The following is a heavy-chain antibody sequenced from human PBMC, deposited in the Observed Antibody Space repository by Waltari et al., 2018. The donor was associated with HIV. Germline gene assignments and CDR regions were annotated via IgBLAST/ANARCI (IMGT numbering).Heavy chain of an antibody. CDR3: ARCRGEVVVAATPPRVGYYYYYGMDV. CDR2: IYPGDSDT. J-gene: IGHJ6*02. V-gene: IGHV5-51*01. D-gene: IGHD2-15*01. CDR1: GYSFTSYW. Sequence: EVQLVQSGAEVKKPGESLKISCKGSGYSFTSYWIGWVRQMPGKGLEWMGIIYPGDSDTRYSPSFQGQVTISADKSISTAYLQWSSLKASDTAMYYCARCRGEVVVAATPPRVGYYYYYGMDVWGQGTTVTVSS.